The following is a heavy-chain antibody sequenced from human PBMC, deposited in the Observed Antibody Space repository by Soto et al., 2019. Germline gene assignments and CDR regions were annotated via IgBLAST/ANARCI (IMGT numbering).Heavy chain of an antibody. V-gene: IGHV3-21*01. Sequence: GGSLRLSCAASGFTFSSYSMNWVRQAPGKGLEWVSSISSSSSYIYYADSVKGRFTISRDNAKNSLYLQMNSLRAEDTAVYYCASLPSGGYSVYDFDYWGQGTLVTVSS. CDR3: ASLPSGGYSVYDFDY. CDR2: ISSSSSYI. J-gene: IGHJ4*02. D-gene: IGHD5-12*01. CDR1: GFTFSSYS.